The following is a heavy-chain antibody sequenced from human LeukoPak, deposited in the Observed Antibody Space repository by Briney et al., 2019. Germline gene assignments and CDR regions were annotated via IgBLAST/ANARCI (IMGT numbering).Heavy chain of an antibody. Sequence: GGTLRLSCAASGFTFSTYGMSWVRQAPGKGLEWVSAVSSTGGTTYYADSVKGRFTISRDNSKNTLFLQINSLRAEDTAVYYCAKNGDRGAFCSGGTCYPYYYYYMDVWGKGTTVTVSS. CDR1: GFTFSTYG. CDR3: AKNGDRGAFCSGGTCYPYYYYYMDV. CDR2: VSSTGGTT. J-gene: IGHJ6*03. D-gene: IGHD2-15*01. V-gene: IGHV3-23*01.